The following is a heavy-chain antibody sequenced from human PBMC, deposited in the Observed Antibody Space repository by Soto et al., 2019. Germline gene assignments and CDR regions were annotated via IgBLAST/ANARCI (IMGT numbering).Heavy chain of an antibody. J-gene: IGHJ5*02. Sequence: PSETLSLTWTVSGGSISYISYCWVWIRQPPGKGLQWIGCMFYSGATYYNPSLKNRVTLSVDTSNNEFSLKLVSVTAPDTAVYYCARHKSGSDWLDPWGQGTLVTVS. CDR3: ARHKSGSDWLDP. CDR2: MFYSGAT. CDR1: GGSISYISYC. V-gene: IGHV4-39*01. D-gene: IGHD2-15*01.